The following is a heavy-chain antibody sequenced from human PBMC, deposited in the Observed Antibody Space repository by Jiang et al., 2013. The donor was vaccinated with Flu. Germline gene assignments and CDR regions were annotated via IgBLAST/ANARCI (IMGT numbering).Heavy chain of an antibody. CDR1: GLTFSNYG. V-gene: IGHV3-30*02. CDR2: IRYDGSNK. CDR3: AKDTAVSYNWYFDL. J-gene: IGHJ2*01. Sequence: VQLLESGGGVVQPGGSLRVSCAASGLTFSNYGMHWVRQAPGKGLEWVTFIRYDGSNKYYADSVKGRFTISRDNSKNTLYLQMNSLRAEDTAVYYCAKDTAVSYNWYFDLWGRGTLVTVSS. D-gene: IGHD4-23*01.